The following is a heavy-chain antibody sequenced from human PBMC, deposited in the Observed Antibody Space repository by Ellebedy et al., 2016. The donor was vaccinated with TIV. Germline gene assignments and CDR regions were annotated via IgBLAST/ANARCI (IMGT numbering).Heavy chain of an antibody. V-gene: IGHV1-18*01. D-gene: IGHD2/OR15-2a*01. CDR2: ISAYNGDT. J-gene: IGHJ5*02. Sequence: ASVKVSCKASGYTFTSYGISWVRQAPGQGLEWMGWISAYNGDTNYAQKFQGRVTMTTDTFTSTAYMELRSLRSDDTVVYFCARGFYERFDPWGQGTLVTVSS. CDR1: GYTFTSYG. CDR3: ARGFYERFDP.